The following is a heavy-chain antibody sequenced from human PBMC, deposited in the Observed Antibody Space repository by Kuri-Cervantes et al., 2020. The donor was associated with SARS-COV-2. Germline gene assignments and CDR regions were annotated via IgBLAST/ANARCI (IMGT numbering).Heavy chain of an antibody. J-gene: IGHJ6*02. V-gene: IGHV3-30-3*01. Sequence: GGSLRLSCAASGFTFSSYAMHWVRQAPGKGLEWVAVLSHDGSNKYYADSVKGRFTISRDNSKNILYLQMNSLRVEDTAVYYCARDAEIYCSSISCYYGMDVWGQGTTVTVSS. CDR2: LSHDGSNK. CDR1: GFTFSSYA. D-gene: IGHD2-2*01. CDR3: ARDAEIYCSSISCYYGMDV.